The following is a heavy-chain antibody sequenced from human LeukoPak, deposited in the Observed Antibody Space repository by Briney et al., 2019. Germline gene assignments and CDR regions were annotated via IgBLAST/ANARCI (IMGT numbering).Heavy chain of an antibody. CDR1: GGTFSSYA. D-gene: IGHD3-10*01. V-gene: IGHV1-69*01. CDR3: ARGGSGSYYLYYFDY. CDR2: IIPIFGTA. Sequence: SVKVSCKASGGTFSSYAISWVRQAPGQGLEWMGGIIPIFGTANYAQKFQGRVTITADESASTAYMELSSLRTEDTAVYYCARGGSGSYYLYYFDYWGQGTLVTVSS. J-gene: IGHJ4*02.